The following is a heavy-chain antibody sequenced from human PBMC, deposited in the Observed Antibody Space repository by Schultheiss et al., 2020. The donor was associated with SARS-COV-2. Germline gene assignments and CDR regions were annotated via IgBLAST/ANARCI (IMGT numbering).Heavy chain of an antibody. Sequence: SVKVSCKASGGTFSSYAISWVRQAPGQGLEWMGGIIPIFGTANYAQKFQGRVTITADKSTSTAYMELSSLRSEDKAVYYCARRFPYCGGDCYSVGDYYYDMDVWGQGATVTVAS. D-gene: IGHD2-21*02. V-gene: IGHV1-69*06. J-gene: IGHJ6*02. CDR1: GGTFSSYA. CDR3: ARRFPYCGGDCYSVGDYYYDMDV. CDR2: IIPIFGTA.